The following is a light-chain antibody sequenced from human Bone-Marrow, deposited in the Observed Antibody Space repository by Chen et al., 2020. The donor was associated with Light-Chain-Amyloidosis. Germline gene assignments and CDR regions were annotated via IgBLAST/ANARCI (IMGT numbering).Light chain of an antibody. V-gene: IGLV3-25*03. Sequence: YELTQLPSVSVSPGQTARITCSGDDLPTKYAYWYQQKPGQDPVLVIHRDTERPSGISERVSGSRSGTTATLTISGVQTEDEADYHCQSADSSGTYEVIFGGGTTLTVL. J-gene: IGLJ2*01. CDR1: DLPTKY. CDR2: RDT. CDR3: QSADSSGTYEVI.